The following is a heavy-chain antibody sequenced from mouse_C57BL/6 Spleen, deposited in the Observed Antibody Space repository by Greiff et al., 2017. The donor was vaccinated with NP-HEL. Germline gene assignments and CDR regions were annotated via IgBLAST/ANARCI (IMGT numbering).Heavy chain of an antibody. J-gene: IGHJ1*03. CDR1: GYSITSGYY. D-gene: IGHD2-1*01. CDR2: ISYDGSN. CDR3: ARINYGNYSHWYFDV. V-gene: IGHV3-6*01. Sequence: EVQRVESGPGLVKPSQSLSLTCSVTGYSITSGYYWNWIRQFPGNKLEWMGYISYDGSNNYNPSLKNRISITRDTSKNQFFLKLNSVTTEDTATYYCARINYGNYSHWYFDVWGTGTTVTVSS.